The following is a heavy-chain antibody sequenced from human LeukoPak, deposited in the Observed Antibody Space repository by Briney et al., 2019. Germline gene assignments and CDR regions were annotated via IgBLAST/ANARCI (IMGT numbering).Heavy chain of an antibody. J-gene: IGHJ5*02. CDR1: GGFISSSSYY. Sequence: SETLSLTCTVSGGFISSSSYYWVWLRPPPGKGLEGFGSIFYSGNTYYNPSLKSRVTISVDTSKNQFSLKLSSVTAADTAVYYCAQSLGASTWFGNWFDPWGQGTLVTVSS. CDR3: AQSLGASTWFGNWFDP. D-gene: IGHD3-10*01. CDR2: IFYSGNT. V-gene: IGHV4-39*01.